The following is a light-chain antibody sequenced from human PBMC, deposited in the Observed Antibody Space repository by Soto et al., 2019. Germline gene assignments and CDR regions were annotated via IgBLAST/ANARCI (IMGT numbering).Light chain of an antibody. J-gene: IGLJ2*01. CDR1: SSDVGNYNF. V-gene: IGLV2-11*01. Sequence: QSALTQPRSVSGSPGQSVTISCTGTSSDVGNYNFVSWHQEHPGKAPKLIIYDVAKRPSGVPDRFSGSKSGNTASLTISGLQAEDEADYYCCSYAGNYPHFGGGTKLTVL. CDR3: CSYAGNYPH. CDR2: DVA.